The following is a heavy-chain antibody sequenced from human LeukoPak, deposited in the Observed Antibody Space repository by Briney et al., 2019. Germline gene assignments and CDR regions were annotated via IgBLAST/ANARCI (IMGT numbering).Heavy chain of an antibody. CDR2: ISAYNGNT. CDR3: ARTPLEETDWSGYWSVFHYYGMDV. D-gene: IGHD3-3*01. J-gene: IGHJ6*02. Sequence: ASVTVSCKASGYTFTSYGISWVRQAPGQGLEWMGWISAYNGNTNYAQKLQGRVTMTTDTSTSTAYMELRSLRSDDTAVYYCARTPLEETDWSGYWSVFHYYGMDVWGQGTTVTVSS. V-gene: IGHV1-18*01. CDR1: GYTFTSYG.